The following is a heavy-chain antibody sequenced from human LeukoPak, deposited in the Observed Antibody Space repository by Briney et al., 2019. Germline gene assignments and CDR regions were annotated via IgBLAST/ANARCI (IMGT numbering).Heavy chain of an antibody. CDR2: IYTSGST. D-gene: IGHD3-3*01. J-gene: IGHJ4*02. V-gene: IGHV4-4*07. Sequence: PSETLSLTCTVSGGSISSYYWSWIRQPAGKGLEWIGRIYTSGSTNYNPSLKSRVTMSVDTSKSQFSLKLSSVTAADTAVYYCARDSKKYYDFWSGHFDYWGQGTLVTVSS. CDR3: ARDSKKYYDFWSGHFDY. CDR1: GGSISSYY.